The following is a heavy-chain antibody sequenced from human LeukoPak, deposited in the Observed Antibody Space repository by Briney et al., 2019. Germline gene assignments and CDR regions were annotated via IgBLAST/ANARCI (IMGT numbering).Heavy chain of an antibody. D-gene: IGHD3-9*01. V-gene: IGHV1-2*02. Sequence: ASVKVSCKASGSTFNVYYIHWMRQAPGQGLEWIGWINPNSGGTNYAQKFKGRVTMTGDTSTNTAYMELNRLTSDDTAVYYCANNRRRLDNWFDPWGREPWSPSP. CDR2: INPNSGGT. J-gene: IGHJ5*02. CDR1: GSTFNVYY. CDR3: ANNRRRLDNWFDP.